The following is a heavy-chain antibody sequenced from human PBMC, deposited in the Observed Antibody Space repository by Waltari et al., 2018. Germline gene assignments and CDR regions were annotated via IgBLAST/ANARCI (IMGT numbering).Heavy chain of an antibody. CDR3: ARRQFKYYFDY. J-gene: IGHJ4*02. CDR2: IYHSGST. Sequence: QVQLQESGPGLVKPSETLSLTCAVSGYSISSGYYWGWIRQPPGKGLEWIGSIYHSGSTYYNPSLKSRVTISVDTSKNQFSLKLSSVTAADTAVYYCARRQFKYYFDYWGQGTLVTVSS. V-gene: IGHV4-38-2*01. CDR1: GYSISSGYY. D-gene: IGHD4-4*01.